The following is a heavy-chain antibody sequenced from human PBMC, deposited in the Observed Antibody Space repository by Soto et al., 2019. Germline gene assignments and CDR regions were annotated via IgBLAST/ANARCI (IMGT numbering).Heavy chain of an antibody. CDR3: ARLMGVVTVDY. J-gene: IGHJ4*02. CDR2: IYYAGSP. D-gene: IGHD2-21*02. CDR1: GGSISSTGHY. V-gene: IGHV4-39*02. Sequence: QLQLQESGPGLVKPSETLSLTCSVSGGSISSTGHYWGWIRQPPGKGLEWIGNIYYAGSPYYNPSLKSRATISVATSKNHFSLALTSVTAADTAVYYCARLMGVVTVDYWGQGALVTVSS.